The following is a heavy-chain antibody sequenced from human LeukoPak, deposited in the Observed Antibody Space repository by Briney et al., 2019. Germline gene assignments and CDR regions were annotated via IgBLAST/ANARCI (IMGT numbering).Heavy chain of an antibody. J-gene: IGHJ6*02. CDR1: GYTFTIYA. V-gene: IGHV1-3*01. CDR3: ARWGKGTVTTHYYYGMDV. D-gene: IGHD4-17*01. Sequence: ASVKVSFTASGYTFTIYAMHWVRQAPGQRLEWMGWINAGNGNTKYSQKFQGRVTITRDTSASTAYMELSSLRSEDTAVYYCARWGKGTVTTHYYYGMDVWGQGTTVTVSS. CDR2: INAGNGNT.